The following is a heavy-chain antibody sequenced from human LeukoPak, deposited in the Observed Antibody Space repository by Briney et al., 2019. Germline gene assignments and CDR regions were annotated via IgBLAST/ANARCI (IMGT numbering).Heavy chain of an antibody. Sequence: GGSLRLSCAASGFTFSSYGMHWVRQAPGKGLEWVAVISYDGSNKYYADSVEGRFTISRDNSKNTLYLQMNSLRAEDTAVYDCAKGRWGRRHAFDIWGQGTMVTVSS. CDR1: GFTFSSYG. CDR3: AKGRWGRRHAFDI. J-gene: IGHJ3*02. D-gene: IGHD3-16*01. V-gene: IGHV3-30*18. CDR2: ISYDGSNK.